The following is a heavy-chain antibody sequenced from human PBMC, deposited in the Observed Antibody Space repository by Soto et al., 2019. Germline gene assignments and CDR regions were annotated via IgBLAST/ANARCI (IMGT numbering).Heavy chain of an antibody. Sequence: QVQLVQSGAEVKKPGASVKVSCKTSGYTFTNYGISWVRQAPGQGPEWMGWISGNNGNTNYGQKLQGRVTMTTDTSTSTANMELRSLRSDDTAVYYCARGGSSWSAEYYQHWGQGTLVIVSS. CDR3: ARGGSSWSAEYYQH. J-gene: IGHJ1*01. V-gene: IGHV1-18*01. D-gene: IGHD6-13*01. CDR2: ISGNNGNT. CDR1: GYTFTNYG.